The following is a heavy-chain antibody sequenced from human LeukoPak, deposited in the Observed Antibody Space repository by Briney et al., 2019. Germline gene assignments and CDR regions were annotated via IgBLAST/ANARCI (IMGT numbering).Heavy chain of an antibody. CDR1: GGSVSSSSYY. J-gene: IGHJ5*02. CDR3: ARAPIIRGVIPNWFDP. Sequence: TSETLSLTCTVSGGSVSSSSYYWSWIRQPPGKGLEWIGYIYYSGSTNYNPSLKSRITISVDTSKNHFSLKLSSVTAADTAVYYCARAPIIRGVIPNWFDPWGQGTLVTVSS. CDR2: IYYSGST. D-gene: IGHD3-10*01. V-gene: IGHV4-61*03.